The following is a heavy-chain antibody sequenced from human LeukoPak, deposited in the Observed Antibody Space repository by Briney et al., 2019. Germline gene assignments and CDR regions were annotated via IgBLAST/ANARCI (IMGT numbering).Heavy chain of an antibody. CDR3: AREVVPAASYNWFDP. Sequence: PSETLSLTCTVSGGSISSYYWSWIRQPAGKGLEWIGRIYTSGSTNYNPSLKSRVTMSVDTSKNQFSLKLSPVTAADTAVYYCAREVVPAASYNWFDPWGQGTLVTVSS. CDR2: IYTSGST. CDR1: GGSISSYY. V-gene: IGHV4-4*07. D-gene: IGHD2-2*01. J-gene: IGHJ5*02.